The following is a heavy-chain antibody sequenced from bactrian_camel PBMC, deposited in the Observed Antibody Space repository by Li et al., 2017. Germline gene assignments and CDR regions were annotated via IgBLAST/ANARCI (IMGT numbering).Heavy chain of an antibody. CDR3: AHNKEHFTVCEMPLLLEGY. J-gene: IGHJ4*01. Sequence: DVQLVESGGGSVQAGGSLRLSCKVSGHSRGSNCVGWYRLPPGRAPAEREGTAAIRRDGGETWYAASVKGRFTISHDRPKGTIHLRMNNLNPEDTAMYYCAHNKEHFTVCEMPLLLEGYRGQGTQVTVS. CDR2: IRRDGGET. V-gene: IGHV3S32*01. D-gene: IGHD3*01. CDR1: GHSRGSNC.